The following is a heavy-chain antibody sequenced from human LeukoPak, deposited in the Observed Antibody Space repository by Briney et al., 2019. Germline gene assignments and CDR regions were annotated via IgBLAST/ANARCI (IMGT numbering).Heavy chain of an antibody. J-gene: IGHJ6*03. D-gene: IGHD2-21*01. V-gene: IGHV3-7*01. CDR3: ARDRYCGGGGCPMDV. Sequence: GGSLRLSCAASGFTFSRYWMSWVRQAPGKGLEWVANIKQDGSEKYYVDSVKGRFTISRDNAKNSLYLQMNSLRAEDTAVYYCARDRYCGGGGCPMDVWGKGTTVTVSS. CDR1: GFTFSRYW. CDR2: IKQDGSEK.